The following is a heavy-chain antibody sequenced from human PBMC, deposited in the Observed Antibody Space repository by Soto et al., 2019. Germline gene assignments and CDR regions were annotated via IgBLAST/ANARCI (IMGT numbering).Heavy chain of an antibody. J-gene: IGHJ6*02. CDR3: AREGVAAPYYYYGMDV. V-gene: IGHV4-59*01. CDR2: ISYTGST. CDR1: SDSIRSYY. D-gene: IGHD2-15*01. Sequence: SETLSLTCTVSSDSIRSYYWSWIRQPPGKGLEWIGYISYTGSTHYNPSLKSRVTISADTSKNQFSLKLSSVTTADTALYYCAREGVAAPYYYYGMDVWGQGSTVTVSS.